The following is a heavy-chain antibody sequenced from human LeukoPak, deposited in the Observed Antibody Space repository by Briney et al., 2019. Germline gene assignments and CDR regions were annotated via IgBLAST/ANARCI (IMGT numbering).Heavy chain of an antibody. CDR2: IDTSDSYT. CDR3: AISKNTATPGYY. CDR1: GYSFTTYW. J-gene: IGHJ4*02. Sequence: GESLKISCKGSGYSFTTYWITWVRQMPGKGLEWMGRIDTSDSYTNYSPSFKGHVTLSADKSISTAYLQWSSLRASDTAMYYCAISKNTATPGYYWGQGTLVTVS. V-gene: IGHV5-10-1*01. D-gene: IGHD5-18*01.